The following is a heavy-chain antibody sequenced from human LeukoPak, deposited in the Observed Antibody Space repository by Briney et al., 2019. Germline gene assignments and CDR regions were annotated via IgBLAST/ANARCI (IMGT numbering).Heavy chain of an antibody. D-gene: IGHD3-10*01. V-gene: IGHV4-39*07. CDR1: GGSISSSSYY. CDR3: ARDEIIWFGELRIGWFDP. Sequence: SETLSLTCTVSGGSISSSSYYRGWIRQPPGKGLEWIGSIYYSGSTYYNPSLKSRVTISVDTSKNQFSLKLSSVTAADTAVYYCARDEIIWFGELRIGWFDPWGQGTLVTVSS. J-gene: IGHJ5*02. CDR2: IYYSGST.